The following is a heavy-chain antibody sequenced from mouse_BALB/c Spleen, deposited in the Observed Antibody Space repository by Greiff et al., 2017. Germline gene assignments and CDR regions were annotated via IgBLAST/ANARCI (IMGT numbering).Heavy chain of an antibody. Sequence: EVQLQESGAELVRSGASVKLSCTASGFNIKDYYMHWVKQRPEQGLEWIGWIDPENGDTEYAPKFQGKATMPADTSSNTAYLQLSSLTSEDTAVYYCTRVRDYWGQGTSVTVSS. CDR2: IDPENGDT. J-gene: IGHJ4*01. V-gene: IGHV14-4*02. CDR3: TRVRDY. CDR1: GFNIKDYY.